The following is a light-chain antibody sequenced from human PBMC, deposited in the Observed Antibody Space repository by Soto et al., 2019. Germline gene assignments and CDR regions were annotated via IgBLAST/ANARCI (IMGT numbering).Light chain of an antibody. CDR3: CSYAGRYTWV. CDR2: DVN. J-gene: IGLJ3*02. Sequence: QSALTQPRSVSGSPGQSVTISCTGTSSDVGNYNYVSWYQQHPGKAPKVMIYDVNKWPSGVPDRFSGSKSGNTASLTISGLQAEDEADYYCCSYAGRYTWVFGGGTKVTVL. V-gene: IGLV2-11*01. CDR1: SSDVGNYNY.